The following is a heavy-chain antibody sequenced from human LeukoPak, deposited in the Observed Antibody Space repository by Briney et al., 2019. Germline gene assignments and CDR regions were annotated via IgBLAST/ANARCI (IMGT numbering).Heavy chain of an antibody. CDR2: IYTSGST. CDR1: GGSISGTYY. V-gene: IGHV4-4*07. CDR3: AKFGASSGYHYYFDY. D-gene: IGHD3-22*01. J-gene: IGHJ4*02. Sequence: PSETLSLTCTVSGGSISGTYYWSWIRQPAGKGLEWIGRIYTSGSTNYNPSLKSRVTMSVDTSKNQFSLKLSSVTAADTAVYYCAKFGASSGYHYYFDYWGQGTLVTVSS.